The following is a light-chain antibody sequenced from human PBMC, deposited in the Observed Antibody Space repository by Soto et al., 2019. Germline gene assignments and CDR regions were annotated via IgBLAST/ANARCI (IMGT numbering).Light chain of an antibody. CDR3: QQYGSSTPT. Sequence: EIVLTQSPGTVSLSPGETATLSCRASQTVSGSYLAWYQQKPGQAPRLLIYGTTSRATGVPDRFSGGGSGTDFTLTISGLEPEDFALYNCQQYGSSTPTFGGGTKVEIK. CDR1: QTVSGSY. CDR2: GTT. J-gene: IGKJ4*01. V-gene: IGKV3-20*01.